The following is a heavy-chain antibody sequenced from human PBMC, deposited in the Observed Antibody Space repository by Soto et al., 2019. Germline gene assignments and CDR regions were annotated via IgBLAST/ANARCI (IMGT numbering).Heavy chain of an antibody. CDR2: ISSTTNYI. CDR1: GFTFTRYS. CDR3: ARESEDLTSNFDY. V-gene: IGHV3-21*06. Sequence: GGSLRLSCAASGFTFTRYSMNWVRQAPGKGLEWVSSISSTTNYIYYGDSMKGRFAISRDNAKNSLYLEMSSLRAEDTAVYYCARESEDLTSNFDYWGQGTLVTVSS. J-gene: IGHJ4*02.